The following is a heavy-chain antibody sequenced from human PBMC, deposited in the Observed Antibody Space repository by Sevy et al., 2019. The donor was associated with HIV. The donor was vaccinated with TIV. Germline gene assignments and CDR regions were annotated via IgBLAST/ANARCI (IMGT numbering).Heavy chain of an antibody. Sequence: GGSLILSCAASGFTFSSYWMHWVRQAPGKGLVWVSRINSDGSSTSYADSVKGRFTISRDNAKNTLYLQMNSLRAEDTAVYYCARGLPLDAFDIWGQGTMVTVSS. J-gene: IGHJ3*02. CDR3: ARGLPLDAFDI. V-gene: IGHV3-74*01. D-gene: IGHD3-16*01. CDR1: GFTFSSYW. CDR2: INSDGSST.